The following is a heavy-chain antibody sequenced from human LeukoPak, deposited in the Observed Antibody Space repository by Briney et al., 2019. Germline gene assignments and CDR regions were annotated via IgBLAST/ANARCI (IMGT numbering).Heavy chain of an antibody. J-gene: IGHJ4*02. CDR2: ISRSGSTI. Sequence: GGSLRLSCAASGFSFSSFEMNWVRQAPGKGLEWVSFISRSGSTIYYADSVKGRFTISRDNSKSTLYLQMNSLRAEDTAVYYCAKDWGEYFDYVWGSFTSFDSWGQGTLVTVSS. V-gene: IGHV3-48*03. D-gene: IGHD3-16*01. CDR1: GFSFSSFE. CDR3: AKDWGEYFDYVWGSFTSFDS.